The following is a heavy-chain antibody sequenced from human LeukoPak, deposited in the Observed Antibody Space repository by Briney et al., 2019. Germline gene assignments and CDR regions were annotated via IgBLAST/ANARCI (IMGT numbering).Heavy chain of an antibody. CDR1: GFTFSSYA. Sequence: GGTLRLSCAASGFTFSSYAMSWVRQAPGKGLEWVSTISGSGGSTYYADPVQGRFTISRDNSKNTLSLQMNSLRAGDTAVYYCAKDDDSGSYSDYWGQGTLLTVSS. J-gene: IGHJ4*02. CDR3: AKDDDSGSYSDY. V-gene: IGHV3-23*01. CDR2: ISGSGGST. D-gene: IGHD1-26*01.